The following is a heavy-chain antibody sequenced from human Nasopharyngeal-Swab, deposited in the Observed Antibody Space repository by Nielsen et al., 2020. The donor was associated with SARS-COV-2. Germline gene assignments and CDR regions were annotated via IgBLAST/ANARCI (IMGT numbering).Heavy chain of an antibody. CDR3: ARDAIVVVPAAIQY. V-gene: IGHV3-11*04. Sequence: WIRQPPGKGLEWVSYISSGSSTKYYADSVKGRFTISRDNAKNSLYLQMNSLRDEDTAVYYCARDAIVVVPAAIQYWGQGTLVTVSS. CDR2: ISSGSSTK. J-gene: IGHJ4*02. D-gene: IGHD2-2*02.